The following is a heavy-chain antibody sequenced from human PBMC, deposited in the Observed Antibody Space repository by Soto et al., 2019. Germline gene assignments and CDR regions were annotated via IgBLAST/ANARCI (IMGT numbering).Heavy chain of an antibody. CDR1: GFTFSSYG. Sequence: GGSLRLSCAASGFTFSSYGMHWVRQAPGKGLEWVAVIWYDGSNKYYADSVKGRFTISRDNSKNTLYLQMNSLRAEDTAVYYCARAVAPSGGAFDIWGQGTMVTVSS. CDR3: ARAVAPSGGAFDI. J-gene: IGHJ3*02. D-gene: IGHD6-19*01. CDR2: IWYDGSNK. V-gene: IGHV3-33*01.